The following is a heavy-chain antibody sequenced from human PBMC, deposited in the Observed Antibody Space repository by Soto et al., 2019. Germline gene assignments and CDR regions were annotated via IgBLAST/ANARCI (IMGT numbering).Heavy chain of an antibody. D-gene: IGHD3-9*01. CDR3: ARDGPFNYDILTGYFNPDYYYYMDV. V-gene: IGHV6-1*01. Sequence: QSQTLSLTCAISGDSVSSNSAAWNWIRQSPSRGLEWLGRTYYRSKWYNDYAVSVKSRITINPDTSKNQFSLQLNSVTPEDTAVYYCARDGPFNYDILTGYFNPDYYYYMDVWGKGTTVTVSS. CDR1: GDSVSSNSAA. J-gene: IGHJ6*03. CDR2: TYYRSKWYN.